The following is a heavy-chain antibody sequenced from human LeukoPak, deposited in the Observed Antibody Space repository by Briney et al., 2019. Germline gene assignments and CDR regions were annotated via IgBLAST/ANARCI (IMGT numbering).Heavy chain of an antibody. V-gene: IGHV3-30*04. CDR2: ISYDGWNK. Sequence: PGGSLRLSCAGSGFTLSSYAMHWVRQAPGKGLEGVAGISYDGWNKYYADSVKGRFTISRDNSKNTLYLQMNSLRAEDTAVYYCARDGAHYGMDVWGQGTTVTVSS. CDR3: ARDGAHYGMDV. CDR1: GFTLSSYA. J-gene: IGHJ6*02. D-gene: IGHD3-16*01.